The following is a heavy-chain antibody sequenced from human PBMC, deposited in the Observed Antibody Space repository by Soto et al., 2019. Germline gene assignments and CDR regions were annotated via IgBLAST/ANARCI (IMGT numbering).Heavy chain of an antibody. J-gene: IGHJ6*02. CDR3: ARDHPATRQGMDV. V-gene: IGHV3-53*02. CDR1: GLTVSSNY. Sequence: EVQLVETGGGLIQPGGSLRLSCAASGLTVSSNYMSWVRQAPGKGLEWVSVIYSGGSTYYADSVRGRFTISRDNSKNTLYLRMKRMRAEDTAFYYCARDHPATRQGMDVWGQGTTVTVSS. CDR2: IYSGGST.